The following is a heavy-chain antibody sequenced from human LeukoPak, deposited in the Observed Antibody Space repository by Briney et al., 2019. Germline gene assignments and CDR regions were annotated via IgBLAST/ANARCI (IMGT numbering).Heavy chain of an antibody. D-gene: IGHD3-22*01. CDR2: ISGSGGST. J-gene: IGHJ4*02. Sequence: GGSLRLSCAASGFTFSSYWMNWARQAPGKGLEWVSAISGSGGSTYYADSVKGRFTISRDNSKNTLYLQMNSLRAEDTAVYYCAKPGYDSSGYYYESGYYFDYWGQGTLVTVSS. CDR1: GFTFSSYW. CDR3: AKPGYDSSGYYYESGYYFDY. V-gene: IGHV3-23*01.